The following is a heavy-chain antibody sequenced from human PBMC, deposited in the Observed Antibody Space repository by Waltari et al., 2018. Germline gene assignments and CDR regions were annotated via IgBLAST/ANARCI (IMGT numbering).Heavy chain of an antibody. CDR1: GGSITSNRHY. CDR3: ATYIGASIGTAAFDV. V-gene: IGHV4-39*02. Sequence: QLQLQESGPGLGQPSETLSLTCIVSGGSITSNRHYWAWIRQPPGQGLEWIGTMSYNGATYSSPSLKSRFTLSRDTSKNHLSLKLGSVTAADTAVYYCATYIGASIGTAAFDVWGQGTMVTVSS. CDR2: MSYNGAT. D-gene: IGHD5-12*01. J-gene: IGHJ3*01.